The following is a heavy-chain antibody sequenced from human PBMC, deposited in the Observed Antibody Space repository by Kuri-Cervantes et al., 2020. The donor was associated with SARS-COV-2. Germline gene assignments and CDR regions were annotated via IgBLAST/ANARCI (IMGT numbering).Heavy chain of an antibody. Sequence: GSLRLSCTVSGGSISSSSYYWGWIRRPPGKGLEWIGSIYYSGSTYYNPSLKSRVTISVDTSTNQFSLKLSSVTAADTAVYYCARHYYDSGSYYNWGSFDYWGQGTLVTVSS. CDR2: IYYSGST. V-gene: IGHV4-39*01. CDR3: ARHYYDSGSYYNWGSFDY. D-gene: IGHD3-10*01. CDR1: GGSISSSSYY. J-gene: IGHJ4*02.